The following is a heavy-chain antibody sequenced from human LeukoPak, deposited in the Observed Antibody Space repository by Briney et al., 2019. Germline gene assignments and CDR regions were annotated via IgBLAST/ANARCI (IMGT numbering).Heavy chain of an antibody. Sequence: ASVKVSCKASGYTFTGYYMHWVRQAPGQGLEWMGWINPNSGGTNYAQKFQGRVTMTRDTSISTAYMELSRLRSDDTAVYYCARGNGSGYEGGYGMDVWGQGTTVTVSS. J-gene: IGHJ6*02. D-gene: IGHD5-12*01. CDR1: GYTFTGYY. V-gene: IGHV1-2*02. CDR3: ARGNGSGYEGGYGMDV. CDR2: INPNSGGT.